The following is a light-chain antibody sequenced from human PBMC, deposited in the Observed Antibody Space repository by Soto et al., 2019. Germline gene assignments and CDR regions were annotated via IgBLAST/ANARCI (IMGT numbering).Light chain of an antibody. V-gene: IGKV3-11*01. Sequence: EIVMTQSPATLSVSPGERATLSCRASQSVSSDLAWYKPKPGQAPSLLIYDASTRAPGIPARFSGRGSGADFTLTISSLEPEDFAVYYCQQRSDSITFGQGTRLEIK. CDR2: DAS. CDR3: QQRSDSIT. J-gene: IGKJ5*01. CDR1: QSVSSD.